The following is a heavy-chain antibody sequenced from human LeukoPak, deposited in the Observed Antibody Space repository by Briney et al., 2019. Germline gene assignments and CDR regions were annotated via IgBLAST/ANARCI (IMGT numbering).Heavy chain of an antibody. CDR1: GFTFSSYG. J-gene: IGHJ4*02. Sequence: GRSLRLSCAASGFTFSSYGMHWVLQAPGKGLEWVAVIWYDGSNKYYADSVKGRFTISRDNSKNTLYLQMNSLRAEDTAVYYCARDHPVTTMDYWGQGTLVTASS. CDR2: IWYDGSNK. V-gene: IGHV3-33*01. CDR3: ARDHPVTTMDY. D-gene: IGHD4-17*01.